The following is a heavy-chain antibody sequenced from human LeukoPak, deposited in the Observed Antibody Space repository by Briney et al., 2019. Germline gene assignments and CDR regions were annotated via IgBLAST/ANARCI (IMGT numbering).Heavy chain of an antibody. V-gene: IGHV3-33*01. Sequence: GGSLRLSCATSGFSFTTYGFHWVRQAPGKGLEWVAVIWYDGSKTYYPDSVKGRFTMSRDNSKITLYLQMNSLRADDTAVYYCARDACSGGACFDCWGQGTLVTVSS. CDR2: IWYDGSKT. CDR3: ARDACSGGACFDC. CDR1: GFSFTTYG. J-gene: IGHJ4*02. D-gene: IGHD2-21*02.